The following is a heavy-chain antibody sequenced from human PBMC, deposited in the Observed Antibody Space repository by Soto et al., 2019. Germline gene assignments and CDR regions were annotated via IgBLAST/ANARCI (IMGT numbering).Heavy chain of an antibody. CDR1: GGYFSGYY. CDR2: INHSGST. V-gene: IGHV4-34*01. D-gene: IGHD3-10*01. CDR3: ARGRGRGAYYYGSGSSRGMDV. J-gene: IGHJ6*02. Sequence: SETLSITCAVYGGYFSGYYWSWIRQPPGKGLEWIGEINHSGSTNYNPSLKSRVTISVDTSKNQFSLKLSSVTAADTAVYYCARGRGRGAYYYGSGSSRGMDVWGQGTTVTVSS.